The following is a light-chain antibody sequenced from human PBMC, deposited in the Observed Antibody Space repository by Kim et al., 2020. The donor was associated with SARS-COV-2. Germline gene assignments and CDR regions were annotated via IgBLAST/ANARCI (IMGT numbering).Light chain of an antibody. CDR3: QVCDSSSDHPL. Sequence: QGTTGRTTAGGNISGSTSVHCYQQKPGQAPVLVIYYDSDRPSGIPERFSGSNSGNTATLTISRVEAGDEADYYCQVCDSSSDHPLFGGGTQLTVL. V-gene: IGLV3-21*04. CDR2: YDS. CDR1: ISGSTS. J-gene: IGLJ3*02.